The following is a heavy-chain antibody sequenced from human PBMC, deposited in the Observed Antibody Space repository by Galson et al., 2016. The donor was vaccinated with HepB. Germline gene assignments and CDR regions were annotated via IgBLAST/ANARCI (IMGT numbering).Heavy chain of an antibody. V-gene: IGHV3-30-3*01. J-gene: IGHJ4*02. CDR1: GFTFSDYP. D-gene: IGHD1-26*01. CDR2: ISHDAIHT. CDR3: AVGGHVDY. Sequence: SLRLSCATSGFTFSDYPMYWIRQAPGEGLEWVARISHDAIHTSYADSLKGRFTISRDNAKNSLYLQMNSLRDEDTAVYYCAVGGHVDYCGQGTLVTVSS.